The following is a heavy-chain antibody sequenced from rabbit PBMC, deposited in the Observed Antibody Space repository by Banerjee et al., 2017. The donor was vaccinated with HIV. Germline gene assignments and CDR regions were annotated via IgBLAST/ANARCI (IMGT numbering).Heavy chain of an antibody. V-gene: IGHV1S45*01. J-gene: IGHJ4*01. CDR1: GFDFSSYG. Sequence: QELLEESGGGLVQPGGTLTLTCKASGFDFSSYGVSWVRQAPGKGLEWIACINTSSGNTVYASWAKGRFTISKTSSTTVTLQMTSLTAADTATYLCARDLAGVIGWNFNLWGQGTLVTV. CDR2: INTSSGNT. D-gene: IGHD4-1*01. CDR3: ARDLAGVIGWNFNL.